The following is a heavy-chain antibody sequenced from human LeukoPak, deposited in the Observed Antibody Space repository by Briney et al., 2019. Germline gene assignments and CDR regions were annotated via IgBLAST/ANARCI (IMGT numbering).Heavy chain of an antibody. V-gene: IGHV4-38-2*02. CDR3: ARELLEVRFLEWLDSISPLSGDYYMDV. D-gene: IGHD3-3*01. CDR2: IYHSGST. Sequence: PPETLSLTCTVSGYSISSGYYWGWIRQPPGKGLEWIGSIYHSGSTYYNPSLKSRVTISVDTSKNQFSLKLSSVTAADTAVYYCARELLEVRFLEWLDSISPLSGDYYMDVWGKGTTVTVSS. J-gene: IGHJ6*03. CDR1: GYSISSGYY.